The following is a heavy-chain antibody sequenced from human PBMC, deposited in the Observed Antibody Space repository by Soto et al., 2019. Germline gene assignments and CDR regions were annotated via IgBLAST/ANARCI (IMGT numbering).Heavy chain of an antibody. J-gene: IGHJ4*02. CDR3: ARVDPRGVAVVPDS. CDR1: GNTFASHG. V-gene: IGHV1-18*01. CDR2: ISGFNGQT. D-gene: IGHD3-22*01. Sequence: VQLVQSGPEVKKPGASVKVSCKASGNTFASHGFSWVRQAPGQGLEWMGWISGFNGQTHYSLKFQGRVTLTTDTSTSTAYMELRSLRSDDTAVYLWARVDPRGVAVVPDSWGQGTRVTVSS.